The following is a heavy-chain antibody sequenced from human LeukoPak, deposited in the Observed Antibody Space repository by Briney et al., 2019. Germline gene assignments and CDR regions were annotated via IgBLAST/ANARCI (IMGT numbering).Heavy chain of an antibody. CDR1: GCSLRRYY. V-gene: IGHV4-59*01. Sequence: SETLSLTCTVSGCSLRRYYWRWIRQPPGTGQEWIGYIYYSGSTNYNPSLKSRVTISVDTSKNQFSLHLSSVTAADTAVYYCARGYCTNSVCYTWGSNYYYTDVWGKGATV. D-gene: IGHD2-8*01. CDR2: IYYSGST. J-gene: IGHJ6*03. CDR3: ARGYCTNSVCYTWGSNYYYTDV.